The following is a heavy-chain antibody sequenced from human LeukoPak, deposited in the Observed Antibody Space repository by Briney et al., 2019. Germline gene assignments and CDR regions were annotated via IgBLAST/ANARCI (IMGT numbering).Heavy chain of an antibody. D-gene: IGHD1-14*01. CDR3: ARGLRSRTALKIYYYYMDV. Sequence: ASVKVSRKASGYTFTSYDINWVRQATGQGLEWMGWMNPNSGNTGYAQKFQGRVTMTRNTSISTAYMELSSLRSEDTAVYYCARGLRSRTALKIYYYYMDVWGKGTTVTVSS. V-gene: IGHV1-8*01. CDR2: MNPNSGNT. CDR1: GYTFTSYD. J-gene: IGHJ6*03.